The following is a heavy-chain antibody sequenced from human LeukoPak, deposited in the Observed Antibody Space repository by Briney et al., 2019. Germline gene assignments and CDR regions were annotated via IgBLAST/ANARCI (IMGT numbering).Heavy chain of an antibody. CDR2: IYDTGST. V-gene: IGHV4-39*01. D-gene: IGHD3-9*01. J-gene: IGHJ5*02. CDR1: GDSIRSVHYY. Sequence: ASETLSLTCSVPGDSIRSVHYYWGWIRQPPGRGLEWIGSIYDTGSTYYNPSLKSRVTIFVDTSKNQFSLRLTSVTAADTAMYYCARQNHDIGTNWFDPRGQGTLVTVSS. CDR3: ARQNHDIGTNWFDP.